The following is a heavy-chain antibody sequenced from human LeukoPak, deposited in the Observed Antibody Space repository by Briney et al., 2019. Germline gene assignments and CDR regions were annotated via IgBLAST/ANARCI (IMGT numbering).Heavy chain of an antibody. V-gene: IGHV4-39*07. CDR3: ATVALYYYGSGSARGNWFDP. J-gene: IGHJ5*02. CDR2: IYYSGST. D-gene: IGHD3-10*01. CDR1: GGSISSSTYY. Sequence: SETLSLTCTVSGGSISSSTYYWGWIRQSPGKGLEWIGSIYYSGSTNYNPSLKSRVTISVDTSKNQFSLKLSSVTAADTAVYYCATVALYYYGSGSARGNWFDPWGQGTLVTVSS.